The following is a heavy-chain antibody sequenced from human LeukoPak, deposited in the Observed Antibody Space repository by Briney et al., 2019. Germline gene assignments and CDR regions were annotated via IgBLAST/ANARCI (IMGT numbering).Heavy chain of an antibody. Sequence: GGSLRLSCAVSGLTFSSYWMHGVRQAPGKGLVGVSRINSDGSSTSYADSVKGRFTISRDNAKNTLYLQMNSLRAEDTAVYYCARERRRDGYTGAFDIWGQGTMVTVSS. J-gene: IGHJ3*02. CDR1: GLTFSSYW. D-gene: IGHD5-24*01. CDR2: INSDGSST. CDR3: ARERRRDGYTGAFDI. V-gene: IGHV3-74*01.